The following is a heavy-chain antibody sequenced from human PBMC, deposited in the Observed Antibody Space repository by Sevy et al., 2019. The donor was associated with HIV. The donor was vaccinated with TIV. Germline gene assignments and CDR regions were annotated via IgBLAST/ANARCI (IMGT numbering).Heavy chain of an antibody. J-gene: IGHJ4*02. Sequence: GGSLRLSCAASGFIFSRYGMHWVRQAPGKGLEWVAAIFNDGINKYFAGSVKGRFTISRDNSKNILYLEMNSLRAEDQDVYYCARESGSDWYLDYWGQGTLVTVSS. V-gene: IGHV3-33*01. CDR1: GFIFSRYG. D-gene: IGHD2-21*02. CDR2: IFNDGINK. CDR3: ARESGSDWYLDY.